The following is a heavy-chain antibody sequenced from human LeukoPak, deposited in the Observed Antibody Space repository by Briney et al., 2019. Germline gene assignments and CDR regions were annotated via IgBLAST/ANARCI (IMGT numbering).Heavy chain of an antibody. V-gene: IGHV3-11*01. CDR3: ARDWGDY. D-gene: IGHD3-16*01. J-gene: IGHJ4*02. CDR1: GGSISSYY. CDR2: ISSGGRTI. Sequence: LSLTCTVSGGSISSYYWSWIRQAPGKGLEWVSYISSGGRTIYYADSVKGRFTISRDNAKNSLYLQMNSLRAEDTAVYYCARDWGDYWGQGTLVTVSS.